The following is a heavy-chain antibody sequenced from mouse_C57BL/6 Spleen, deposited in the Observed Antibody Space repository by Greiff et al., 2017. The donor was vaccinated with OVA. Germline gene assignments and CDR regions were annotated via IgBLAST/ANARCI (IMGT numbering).Heavy chain of an antibody. V-gene: IGHV3-6*01. D-gene: IGHD2-4*01. CDR3: ARETQYDYYFDY. Sequence: EVKLMESGPGLVKPSQSLSLTCSVTGYSITSGYYWNWIRQFPGNKLEWMGYISYDGSNNYNPSLKNRISITRDTSKNQFFLKLNSVTTEDTATYYCARETQYDYYFDYWGQGTTLTVSS. J-gene: IGHJ2*01. CDR2: ISYDGSN. CDR1: GYSITSGYY.